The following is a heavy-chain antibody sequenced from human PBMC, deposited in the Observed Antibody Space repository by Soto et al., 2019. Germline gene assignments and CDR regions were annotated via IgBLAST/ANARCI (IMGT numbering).Heavy chain of an antibody. CDR2: ISSSGSTI. J-gene: IGHJ4*02. D-gene: IGHD2-21*01. CDR1: GFTFSDYY. CDR3: ARGEGNMIPKTPNSGYLDY. Sequence: GGSLRLSCAASGFTFSDYYMSWIRQAPGKGLEWVSYISSSGSTIYYADSVKGRFTISRDNAKNSLYLQMTSLRAEDPAVYYWARGEGNMIPKTPNSGYLDYWGQGTLVTVSS. V-gene: IGHV3-11*01.